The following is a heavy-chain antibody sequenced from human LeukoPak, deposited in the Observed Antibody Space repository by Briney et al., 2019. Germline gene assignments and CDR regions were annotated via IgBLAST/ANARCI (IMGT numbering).Heavy chain of an antibody. J-gene: IGHJ3*02. CDR2: INPSGGST. V-gene: IGHV1-46*01. CDR3: ASGRAMIVVAMDAFDI. CDR1: GYTFTSYY. Sequence: ASVKVSCKASGYTFTSYYMHWVRQAPGQGLEWMGIINPSGGSTSYAQKFQGRVTMTRDTSTSTVYMELSSLRSEDTAVYYCASGRAMIVVAMDAFDIWGQGTVVTVSS. D-gene: IGHD3-22*01.